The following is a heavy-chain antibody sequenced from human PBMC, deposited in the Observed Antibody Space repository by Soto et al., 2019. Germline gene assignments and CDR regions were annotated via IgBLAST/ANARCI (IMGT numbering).Heavy chain of an antibody. CDR2: ISSSGSTI. J-gene: IGHJ4*02. CDR1: GFTFSDYY. CDR3: ARSSRHYDSSGYPG. Sequence: PGGSLRLSCAASGFTFSDYYMSWIRQAPGKGLEWVSYISSSGSTIYYADSVKGRFTISRDNAKNSLYLQMNSLRAEDTAVYYCARSSRHYDSSGYPGWGQGTLVTVSS. D-gene: IGHD3-22*01. V-gene: IGHV3-11*01.